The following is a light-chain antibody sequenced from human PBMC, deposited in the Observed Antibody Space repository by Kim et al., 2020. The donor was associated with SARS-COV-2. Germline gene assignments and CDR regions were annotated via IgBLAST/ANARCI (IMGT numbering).Light chain of an antibody. Sequence: GQSVTISCTGTSNDVGGYNYVSWYQQHPGKAPKLLISDVTKRPSGVPDRFSGSKSGSTASLTISGLQAEDEADYYCCSYAGSYTWVFGGGTQLTVL. V-gene: IGLV2-11*03. CDR2: DVT. CDR3: CSYAGSYTWV. CDR1: SNDVGGYNY. J-gene: IGLJ3*02.